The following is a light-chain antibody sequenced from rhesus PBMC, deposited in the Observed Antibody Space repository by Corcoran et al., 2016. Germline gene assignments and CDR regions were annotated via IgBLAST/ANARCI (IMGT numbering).Light chain of an antibody. CDR2: GAS. CDR3: QQYSNWPYS. Sequence: EIVMTQSPATLSLSPGERATLSCRASQSVRSYVDWYQQKPEQAPTLLIYGASSRATGIPDRFIGIGSGTAFTLTISGLEPEDFAVYSCQQYSNWPYSFGQGTKVEIK. CDR1: QSVRSY. V-gene: IGKV3S9*01. J-gene: IGKJ2*01.